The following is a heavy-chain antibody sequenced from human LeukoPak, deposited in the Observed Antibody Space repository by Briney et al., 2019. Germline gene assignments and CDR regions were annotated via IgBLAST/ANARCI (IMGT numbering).Heavy chain of an antibody. CDR1: GFTFSSYA. CDR2: ISYDGSNK. J-gene: IGHJ6*04. CDR3: ARDRGYNWNDYYYYYGMDV. Sequence: PGGSLRLSCAASGFTFSSYAMHWVRQAPGKGLEWVAVISYDGSNKYYADSVKGRFTISRDNSKNTLHLQMNSLRAEDTAVYYCARDRGYNWNDYYYYYGMDVWGKGTTVTVSS. V-gene: IGHV3-30*04. D-gene: IGHD1-1*01.